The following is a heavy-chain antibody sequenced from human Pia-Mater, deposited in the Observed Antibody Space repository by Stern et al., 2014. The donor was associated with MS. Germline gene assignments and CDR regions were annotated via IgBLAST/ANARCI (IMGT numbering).Heavy chain of an antibody. V-gene: IGHV3-20*04. CDR2: ANWNGGSI. Sequence: QLVQSGGGVVRPGGSLRLACEASGFKFDDYGMGWVRQVPGKGLEWVSGANWNGGSIGYADAVRGRFTISRDNAKKSLYLQMNSLRAEDTAVYYCARDRGFLEWTGTLDVWGQGTTVTVSS. D-gene: IGHD3-3*01. CDR3: ARDRGFLEWTGTLDV. CDR1: GFKFDDYG. J-gene: IGHJ6*02.